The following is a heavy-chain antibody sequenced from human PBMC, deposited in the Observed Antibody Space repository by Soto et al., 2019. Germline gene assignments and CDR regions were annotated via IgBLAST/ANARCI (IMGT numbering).Heavy chain of an antibody. J-gene: IGHJ4*02. CDR3: ARIRSGPYYGDYFDY. V-gene: IGHV1-18*01. Sequence: ASVKVSCKTSGYTFTNFGISWVRQAPGQGLEWMGWVTTDKGKTTYAQKFQGRVTMTTDTSTSTAYMELRSLRSGDTATYYCARIRSGPYYGDYFDYWGQGTLVTVSS. CDR2: VTTDKGKT. D-gene: IGHD4-17*01. CDR1: GYTFTNFG.